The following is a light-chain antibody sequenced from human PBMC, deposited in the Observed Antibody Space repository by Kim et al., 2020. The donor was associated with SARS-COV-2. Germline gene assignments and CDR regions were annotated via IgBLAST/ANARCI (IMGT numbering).Light chain of an antibody. Sequence: EPASISCRSSQSLRHSNGYNYLDWYLQKPGQSPQLVISLASNRASGVPDRFSGSGSGTDYTLKISRVEAEDVGVYYCMQSLQTPLTFGGGTKVDIK. J-gene: IGKJ4*01. CDR2: LAS. V-gene: IGKV2-28*01. CDR1: QSLRHSNGYNY. CDR3: MQSLQTPLT.